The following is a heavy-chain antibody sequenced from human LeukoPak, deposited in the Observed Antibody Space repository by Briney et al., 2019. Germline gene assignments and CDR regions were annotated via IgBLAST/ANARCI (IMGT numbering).Heavy chain of an antibody. CDR2: FDPEDGET. D-gene: IGHD3-16*02. CDR1: GYTLTELS. Sequence: ASVKVSCKVSGYTLTELSMHWVRQAPGKGLEWMGGFDPEDGETIYAQKFQGRVTMTEDTSTDTAYMELSSLRSEDTAVYYCATTRPPYVWGSYRYFFHYYYYGMDVWGQGTTVTVSS. CDR3: ATTRPPYVWGSYRYFFHYYYYGMDV. V-gene: IGHV1-24*01. J-gene: IGHJ6*02.